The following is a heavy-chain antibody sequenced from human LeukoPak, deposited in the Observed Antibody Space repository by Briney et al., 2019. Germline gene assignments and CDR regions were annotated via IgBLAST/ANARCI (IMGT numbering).Heavy chain of an antibody. V-gene: IGHV1-2*02. CDR1: GYTFTGYY. Sequence: ASVRVSCKASGYTFTGYYMHWVRQAPGQGLEWMGWINPNSGGTNYAQKFQGRVTMTRDTSISTAYMELSRLRSDDTAVYYCARDVIDYYDSSGYYPTDYWGQGTLVTVSS. CDR2: INPNSGGT. D-gene: IGHD3-22*01. J-gene: IGHJ4*02. CDR3: ARDVIDYYDSSGYYPTDY.